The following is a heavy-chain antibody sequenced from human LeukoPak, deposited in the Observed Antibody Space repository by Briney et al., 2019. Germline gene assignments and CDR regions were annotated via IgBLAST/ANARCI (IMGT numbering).Heavy chain of an antibody. CDR3: TTGQGSAYAP. Sequence: AGGSLRPSCAASGFTFSNFWMSWVRQAPGKGLEWVGLIKSKTDGGTTDYTAPVKGRFTISRDDSKHTLSLQMNSLKTEDTAVYYCTTGQGSAYAPWGQGTLVTVSS. J-gene: IGHJ5*02. V-gene: IGHV3-15*01. CDR1: GFTFSNFW. CDR2: IKSKTDGGTT. D-gene: IGHD5-12*01.